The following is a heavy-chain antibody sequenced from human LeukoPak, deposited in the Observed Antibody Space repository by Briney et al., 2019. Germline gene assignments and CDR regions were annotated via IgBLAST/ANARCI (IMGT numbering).Heavy chain of an antibody. CDR1: GFTVSSHD. CDR2: IYMGGNT. J-gene: IGHJ4*02. D-gene: IGHD1-26*01. Sequence: GESLTLSWAASGFTVSSHDMSWVRQAPGKGLEWVAVIYMGGNTFYVDSVKGGSTISIHTSKNTLYLQMNSLRSDDPAVYYCVREVASSGRYKWDYWGQGALVTVSS. CDR3: VREVASSGRYKWDY. V-gene: IGHV3-53*04.